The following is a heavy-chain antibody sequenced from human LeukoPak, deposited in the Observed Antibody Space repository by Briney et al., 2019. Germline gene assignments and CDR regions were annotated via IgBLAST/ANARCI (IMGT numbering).Heavy chain of an antibody. V-gene: IGHV4-30-4*08. Sequence: SETLSLTCTVSGGSISSGDYYWSWIRQPPGKGLEWIGYIYYSGSTYYNPSLKSRVTISVDTSKNQFSLELSSVTAADTAVYYCARDRGYCSSTSCYRDFDYWGQGTLVTVSS. CDR1: GGSISSGDYY. D-gene: IGHD2-2*01. CDR2: IYYSGST. CDR3: ARDRGYCSSTSCYRDFDY. J-gene: IGHJ4*02.